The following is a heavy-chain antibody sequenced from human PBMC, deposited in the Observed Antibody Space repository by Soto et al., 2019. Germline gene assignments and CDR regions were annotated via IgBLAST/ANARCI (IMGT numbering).Heavy chain of an antibody. Sequence: GSLRLSCAASGFTFSSYAMHWVRQAPGKGLEYVSAISSNGGSTYYANSVKGRFTISRDNSKNTLYLQMGSLRAEDMAVYYCAAARIAAPGHYYYYYMDVWGKGTTVTVSS. V-gene: IGHV3-64*01. CDR1: GFTFSSYA. CDR2: ISSNGGST. CDR3: AAARIAAPGHYYYYYMDV. J-gene: IGHJ6*03. D-gene: IGHD6-6*01.